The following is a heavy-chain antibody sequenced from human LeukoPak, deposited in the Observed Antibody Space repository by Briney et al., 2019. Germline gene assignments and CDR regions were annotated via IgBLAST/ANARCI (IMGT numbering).Heavy chain of an antibody. D-gene: IGHD3-10*01. CDR1: GGSISSYY. CDR3: ARDAPSYGSGSYIFGY. CDR2: IYYSGST. Sequence: SETLSLTCTVSGGSISSYYWSWIRQPPGKELEWIGYIYYSGSTNYNPSLKSRVTISVDTSKNQFSLKLSSVTAADTAVYYCARDAPSYGSGSYIFGYWGQGTLVTVSS. V-gene: IGHV4-59*01. J-gene: IGHJ4*02.